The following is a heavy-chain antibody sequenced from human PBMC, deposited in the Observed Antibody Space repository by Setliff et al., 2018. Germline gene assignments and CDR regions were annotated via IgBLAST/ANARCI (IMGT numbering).Heavy chain of an antibody. CDR1: GYTFTNYW. J-gene: IGHJ6*03. CDR3: ARDRGGTYYYMDV. V-gene: IGHV5-51*01. Sequence: GESLKISCQGSGYTFTNYWIGWVRQMPGKGLEWMGILKPGDSGIRYSPSFQGQVTLLADTSIATAYLHWTSLKASDTAMYYCARDRGGTYYYMDVWGKGTTVTVSS. CDR2: LKPGDSGI. D-gene: IGHD3-16*01.